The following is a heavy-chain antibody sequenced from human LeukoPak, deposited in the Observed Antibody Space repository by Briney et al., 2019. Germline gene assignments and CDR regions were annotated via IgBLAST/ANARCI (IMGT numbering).Heavy chain of an antibody. Sequence: APVKVSCKASGYTFTSYDINWVRQATGQGLEWMGWMNPNSGNTGYAQKFQGRVTMTRNTSISTAYMELSSLRSEGTAVYYCARGANMDTAMVYWGQGTLVTVSS. D-gene: IGHD5-18*01. V-gene: IGHV1-8*01. CDR3: ARGANMDTAMVY. CDR1: GYTFTSYD. J-gene: IGHJ4*02. CDR2: MNPNSGNT.